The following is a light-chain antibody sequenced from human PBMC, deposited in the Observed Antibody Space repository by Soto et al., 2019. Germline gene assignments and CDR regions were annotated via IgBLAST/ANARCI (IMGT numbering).Light chain of an antibody. Sequence: EIVMTQSPATLSVSPGERATLSCRASQTVYNNLAWYQQKPCQPPRLLIYGASARATGIPASFSGSGSGTEFTLTLSSLQSEDFAVYYCQQYSNWPLTFGGGTQVEIK. V-gene: IGKV3-15*01. CDR1: QTVYNN. CDR2: GAS. J-gene: IGKJ4*01. CDR3: QQYSNWPLT.